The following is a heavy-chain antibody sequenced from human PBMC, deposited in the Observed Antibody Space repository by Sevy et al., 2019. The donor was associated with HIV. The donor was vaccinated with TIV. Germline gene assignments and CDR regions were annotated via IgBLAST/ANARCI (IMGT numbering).Heavy chain of an antibody. J-gene: IGHJ5*02. CDR2: IYYTGTT. D-gene: IGHD4-4*01. CDR1: GDSINNGDYY. Sequence: SETLPLTCTVSGDSINNGDYYWSWIRQHPGKGLEWIGKIYYTGTTYYNPSLKSRLRISVERSEHTLSLSLRSVTAAETAVYYCARTTVTTLSSARNNWFDPWGQGTLVTVSS. V-gene: IGHV4-31*03. CDR3: ARTTVTTLSSARNNWFDP.